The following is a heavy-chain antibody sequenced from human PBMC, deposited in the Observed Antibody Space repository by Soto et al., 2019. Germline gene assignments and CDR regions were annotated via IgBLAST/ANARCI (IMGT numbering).Heavy chain of an antibody. CDR2: IYSTGST. V-gene: IGHV4-4*07. CDR3: ARASYDSIGYTIDY. D-gene: IGHD3-22*01. Sequence: SETLSLTCTVSNGSISSYYCNWIRQPAGKGLEWIGRIYSTGSTNYNPSLKSRVTVSVDTSKNQFSLKLNSVTAADTAVYYCARASYDSIGYTIDYWGQGTLVTVSS. J-gene: IGHJ4*02. CDR1: NGSISSYY.